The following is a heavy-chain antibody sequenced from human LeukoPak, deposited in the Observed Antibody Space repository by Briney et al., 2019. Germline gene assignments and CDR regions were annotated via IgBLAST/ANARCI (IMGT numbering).Heavy chain of an antibody. CDR3: ARSLHYYGSGSFYY. J-gene: IGHJ4*02. D-gene: IGHD3-10*01. V-gene: IGHV1-2*04. Sequence: ASVKVSCKASGYTFTGYYMHWVRQAPGQGLEWMGWINPNSGGTNYAQKFQGWVTMTRDTSISTAYMELSRLRSDDTAVYYCARSLHYYGSGSFYYWGQGTLVTVSS. CDR2: INPNSGGT. CDR1: GYTFTGYY.